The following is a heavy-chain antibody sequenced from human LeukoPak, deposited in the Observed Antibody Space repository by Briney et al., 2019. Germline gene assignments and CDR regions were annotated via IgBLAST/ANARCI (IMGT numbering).Heavy chain of an antibody. J-gene: IGHJ4*02. CDR1: GFTLSSFW. CDR2: IKQDGIDK. Sequence: GGSLRLSCAASGFTLSSFWMSWVRQAPRKGLEWVANIKQDGIDKYYVDSVTGRFTISRDKAKNSQYLQMNSLRAEDTAVYYCAKHYDFWTGYNANFDSWGQGTLVTVSS. CDR3: AKHYDFWTGYNANFDS. D-gene: IGHD3-3*01. V-gene: IGHV3-7*05.